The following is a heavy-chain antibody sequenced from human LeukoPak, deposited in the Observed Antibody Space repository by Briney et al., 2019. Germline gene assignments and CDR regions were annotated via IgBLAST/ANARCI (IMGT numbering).Heavy chain of an antibody. J-gene: IGHJ4*02. CDR2: IYSGGST. V-gene: IGHV3-66*02. D-gene: IGHD3-3*01. CDR3: ARLDFWSAPKDY. CDR1: GFTVSSNY. Sequence: GGSLRLSCAASGFTVSSNYMSWVRQAPGKGLEWVSVIYSGGSTYYADSVKGRFTISRDNSKNTLYLQMNSLRAEDTAVYYCARLDFWSAPKDYWGQGTLVTVPS.